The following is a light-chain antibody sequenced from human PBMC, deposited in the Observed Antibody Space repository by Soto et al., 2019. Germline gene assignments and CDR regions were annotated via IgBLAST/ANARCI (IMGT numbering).Light chain of an antibody. CDR2: EVS. V-gene: IGLV2-14*01. CDR3: SSYTSSNTLV. CDR1: SSDVGAYNY. Sequence: QSALTQPASVSGSPGQSITNSCTGTSSDVGAYNYVSWYQQHPGKAPKLMIFEVSDRPSGVSNRFSGSKSGNTASLTISGLQAEDEADYYCSSYTSSNTLVFGGGTKLTVL. J-gene: IGLJ2*01.